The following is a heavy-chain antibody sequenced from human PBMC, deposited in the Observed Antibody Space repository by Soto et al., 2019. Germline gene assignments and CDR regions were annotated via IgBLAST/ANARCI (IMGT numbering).Heavy chain of an antibody. D-gene: IGHD6-13*01. V-gene: IGHV3-20*04. CDR2: ITWNGGST. CDR1: GFTFDDYG. J-gene: IGHJ3*02. CDR3: ASQQLKDVAFDI. Sequence: GGSLRLSCAASGFTFDDYGMSWVRQAPGKGLEWVSGITWNGGSTGYADSVKGRFTISRDNAKNSLYLQMNSLRAEDTALYYCASQQLKDVAFDIRGQGTMVTVSS.